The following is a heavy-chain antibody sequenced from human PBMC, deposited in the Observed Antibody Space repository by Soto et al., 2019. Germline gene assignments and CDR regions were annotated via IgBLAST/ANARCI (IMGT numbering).Heavy chain of an antibody. CDR1: GFTLSSYA. D-gene: IGHD2-8*01. V-gene: IGHV3-23*01. CDR2: IRGSGGST. J-gene: IGHJ2*01. CDR3: AKDSDYRERICYYFDL. Sequence: EVQLLQSGGGLVQPGGSLRLSCAASGFTLSSYAMTWVRQAPGKGLEWVSVIRGSGGSTYYADSVKGRFTISRDNSRNTVYLQMTSLRAEDTAVYFCAKDSDYRERICYYFDLWGRGTLVTVSS.